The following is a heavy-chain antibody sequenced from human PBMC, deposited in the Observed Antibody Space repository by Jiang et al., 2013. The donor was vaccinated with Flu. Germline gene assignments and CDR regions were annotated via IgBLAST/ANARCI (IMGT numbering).Heavy chain of an antibody. J-gene: IGHJ6*02. D-gene: IGHD2-21*01. CDR3: ARTVVVANAVYYYYGMDA. CDR1: GYTFTSYG. V-gene: IGHV1-18*01. Sequence: GAEVKKPGASVKVSCKASGYTFTSYGISWVRQAPGQGLEWMGWISAYNGNTNYAQKLQGRVTMTTDTSTSTAYMELRSLRSDDTAVYYCARTVVVANAVYYYYGMDAWGQGTTVTVSS. CDR2: ISAYNGNT.